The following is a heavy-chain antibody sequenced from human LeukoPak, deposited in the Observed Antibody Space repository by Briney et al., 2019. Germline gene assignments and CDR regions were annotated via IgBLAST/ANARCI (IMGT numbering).Heavy chain of an antibody. V-gene: IGHV7-4-1*02. D-gene: IGHD1-26*01. CDR2: INTNTGNP. CDR1: GCTFTSYA. Sequence: ASVKVSCKASGCTFTSYAMNWVRQAPGQGLEWMGWINTNTGNPTYAQGFTGRFVFSLDTSVSTAYLQISSLKAEDTAVYYCAREDAWSGSYSDFDYWGQGTLVTVSS. CDR3: AREDAWSGSYSDFDY. J-gene: IGHJ4*02.